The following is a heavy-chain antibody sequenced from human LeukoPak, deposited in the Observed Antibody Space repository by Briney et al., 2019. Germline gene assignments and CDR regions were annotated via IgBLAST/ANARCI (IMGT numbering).Heavy chain of an antibody. CDR3: ARSDADGWDY. Sequence: SESLSLTCAVYGGSFSGYYWSWTRQPPGKGLEWIGEINHTGRTNYNPSLKSRVTISIDTSKYQFSLKLRSVTAADTAVYYCARSDADGWDYWGQGTLVTVSS. V-gene: IGHV4-34*01. D-gene: IGHD4-17*01. CDR1: GGSFSGYY. J-gene: IGHJ4*02. CDR2: INHTGRT.